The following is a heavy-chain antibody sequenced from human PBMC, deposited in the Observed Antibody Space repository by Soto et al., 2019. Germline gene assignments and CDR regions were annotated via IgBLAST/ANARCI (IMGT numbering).Heavy chain of an antibody. J-gene: IGHJ4*02. CDR3: ARAFAYFDS. V-gene: IGHV4-61*01. Sequence: SETLSLTCTVSGGSFKSGSYSWSWIRQPPGKGLEWIGYVYHTGRTSYNPSLKSRVSISMDTSKNQFSLNLDSVTAADTAVYFCARAFAYFDSWGQGTLVTVSS. D-gene: IGHD3-3*01. CDR1: GGSFKSGSYS. CDR2: VYHTGRT.